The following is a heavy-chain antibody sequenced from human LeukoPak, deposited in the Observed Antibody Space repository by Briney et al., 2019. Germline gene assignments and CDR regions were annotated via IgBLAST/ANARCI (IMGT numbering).Heavy chain of an antibody. J-gene: IGHJ4*02. CDR1: GFTFSNYW. CDR3: AKGGSKAPDY. V-gene: IGHV3-74*01. CDR2: IHSDGSST. D-gene: IGHD4-11*01. Sequence: PGGSLRLSCAASGFTFSNYWIHWVRHAPGKGLGWVSRIHSDGSSTTYADSVKGRFTISRDNAKNTLYLQMNSLRAEDTAVYYCAKGGSKAPDYWGQGTLITVSP.